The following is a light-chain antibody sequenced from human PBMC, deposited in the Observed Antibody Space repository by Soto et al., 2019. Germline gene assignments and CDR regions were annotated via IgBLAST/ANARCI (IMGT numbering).Light chain of an antibody. J-gene: IGLJ1*01. Sequence: QSVLTQPPSASGSPGQSVSISCTGTSSDVGGYNYVSWFQQYPGKAPRLLIHEVNKRPSGVPDRFSGSKSGNTAALTVSELEAEDEADYYCSSYGGSNNHVFGTGTKVTVL. CDR3: SSYGGSNNHV. V-gene: IGLV2-8*01. CDR2: EVN. CDR1: SSDVGGYNY.